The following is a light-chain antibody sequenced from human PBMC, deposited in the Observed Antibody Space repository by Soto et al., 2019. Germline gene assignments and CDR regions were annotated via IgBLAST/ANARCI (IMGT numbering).Light chain of an antibody. CDR3: SSYGGSNNLV. CDR2: EVS. V-gene: IGLV2-8*01. CDR1: SSDVGGYNY. Sequence: QSVLTQPPSASGSPGQSVTISCTGTSSDVGGYNYVSWYQQYPGKAPKLVIYEVSKRPSGVPDRFSGSKSGNTASLTVSGLQAEDEADYYCSSYGGSNNLVFGGGTKLTVL. J-gene: IGLJ2*01.